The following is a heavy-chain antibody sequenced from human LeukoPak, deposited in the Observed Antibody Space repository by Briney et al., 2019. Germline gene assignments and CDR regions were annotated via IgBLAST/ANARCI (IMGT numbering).Heavy chain of an antibody. Sequence: GGSLRLSCAASGFTFSSYGMHWVRQAPGKGLEWVAFIRYDGSNKYYADSVKGRFTISRDNSKNTLYLQMNSLRAEDTAVYYCARDKAGGWYAAFDYWGQGTLVTVSS. CDR1: GFTFSSYG. V-gene: IGHV3-30*02. CDR3: ARDKAGGWYAAFDY. J-gene: IGHJ4*02. CDR2: IRYDGSNK. D-gene: IGHD6-19*01.